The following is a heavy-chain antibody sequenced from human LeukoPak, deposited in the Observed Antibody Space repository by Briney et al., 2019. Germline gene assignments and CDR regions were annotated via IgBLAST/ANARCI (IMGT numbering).Heavy chain of an antibody. J-gene: IGHJ4*02. V-gene: IGHV4-39*01. CDR1: GDSISSRDYW. CDR2: IYYSGSI. D-gene: IGHD3-16*02. CDR3: AMGLRLGELSL. Sequence: SETLSLTCTVSGDSISSRDYWWGWIRQPPGKGLEWIGSIYYSGSIYYNPSLKSRVTISVETSKNQFSLRLSSVTAADTALYYYAMGLRLGELSLWGQGTLVTVSS.